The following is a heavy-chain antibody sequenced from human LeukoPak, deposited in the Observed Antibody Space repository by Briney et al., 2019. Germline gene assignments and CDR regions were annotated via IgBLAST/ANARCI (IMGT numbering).Heavy chain of an antibody. CDR3: ARDWFGFGSGGSCYLDY. CDR1: GYTFTGYY. V-gene: IGHV1-2*02. Sequence: ASVKVSCKASGYTFTGYYMHWVRQAPGQGLEWMGWINPNSGGTNYAQKFQGRVTMTRDTSISTAYMELSRLRSDDMAVYYCARDWFGFGSGGSCYLDYWGQGTLVTVSS. CDR2: INPNSGGT. J-gene: IGHJ4*02. D-gene: IGHD2-15*01.